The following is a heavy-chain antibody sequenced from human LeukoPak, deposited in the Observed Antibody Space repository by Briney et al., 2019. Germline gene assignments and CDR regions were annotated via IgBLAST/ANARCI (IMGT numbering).Heavy chain of an antibody. D-gene: IGHD2-2*01. J-gene: IGHJ6*02. CDR2: ISSSSSYI. Sequence: PGGSLRLSCAASGFTFSSYSMNWVRQAPGKGLEWVSSISSSSSYIYYADSVKGRFTISRDNAKSSLYLQMNSLRAEDTAVYYCASNPIVVVPAAYYYYYGMDVWGQGTTVTVSS. CDR1: GFTFSSYS. V-gene: IGHV3-21*01. CDR3: ASNPIVVVPAAYYYYYGMDV.